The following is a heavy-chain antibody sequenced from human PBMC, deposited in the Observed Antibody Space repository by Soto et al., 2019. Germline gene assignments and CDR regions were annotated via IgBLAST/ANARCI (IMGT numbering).Heavy chain of an antibody. V-gene: IGHV1-46*01. CDR1: GYTFTSYY. Sequence: ASVKVSCKASGYTFTSYYMHWVRQAPGQGLEWMGIINPSGGSTSYAQKFQGRVTMTRDTSTSTVYMELSSLRSEDTAVYYCARDAGWQLLKGFVDYWGQGTLVTVSS. CDR3: ARDAGWQLLKGFVDY. D-gene: IGHD1-26*01. CDR2: INPSGGST. J-gene: IGHJ4*02.